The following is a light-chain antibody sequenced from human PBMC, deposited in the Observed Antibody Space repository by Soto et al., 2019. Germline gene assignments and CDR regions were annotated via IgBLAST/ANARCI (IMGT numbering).Light chain of an antibody. J-gene: IGKJ5*01. V-gene: IGKV1-5*03. CDR2: KAS. Sequence: DIQMTPSPSTLSASLGDRFTITFRASQSISSWLAWYQQKPGKAPKLLIYKASSLESGVPSRFSGSGSGTEFTLTISSLQPDDFATYYCQQYNSYSITFGQGTRLEIK. CDR3: QQYNSYSIT. CDR1: QSISSW.